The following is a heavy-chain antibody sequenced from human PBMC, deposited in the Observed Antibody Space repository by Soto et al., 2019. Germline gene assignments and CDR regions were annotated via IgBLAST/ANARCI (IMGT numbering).Heavy chain of an antibody. J-gene: IGHJ4*02. CDR2: IYYSGST. Sequence: SETLSLTCTVSGGSISSGGYYWSWIRQHPGKGLEWIGYIYYSGSTYYNPSLKSRVTISVDTSKNQFSLKLSSVTAADTAVYYCARGRHYDFWSGYYTAPSFDYWGQGTLVTVSS. D-gene: IGHD3-3*01. CDR3: ARGRHYDFWSGYYTAPSFDY. CDR1: GGSISSGGYY. V-gene: IGHV4-31*03.